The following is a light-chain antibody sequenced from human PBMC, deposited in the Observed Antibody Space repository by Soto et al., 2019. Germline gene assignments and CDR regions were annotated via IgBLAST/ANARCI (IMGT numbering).Light chain of an antibody. CDR3: LQYHNLWA. CDR1: QNIYSN. CDR2: RAS. Sequence: IGMTESPATLSLSPRERATLSFRASQNIYSNVAWYQQRPGQAPRLLIYRASTRATGIPARFSGSGSGTEFTLTISSLQSEDFTVYSCLQYHNLWAFGQGTKVDIK. J-gene: IGKJ1*01. V-gene: IGKV3-15*01.